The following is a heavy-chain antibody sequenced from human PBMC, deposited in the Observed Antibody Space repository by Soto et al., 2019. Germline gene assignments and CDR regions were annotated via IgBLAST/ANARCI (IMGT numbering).Heavy chain of an antibody. CDR1: GGSISSYY. D-gene: IGHD1-26*01. CDR3: ARDLGVGAYRGGMDV. Sequence: PSETLSLTCTVSGGSISSYYWSWIRQPPGKGLEWIGYIYYSGSTNYNPSLKSRVTISVDTSKNQFSLKLSSVTAADTAVYYCARDLGVGAYRGGMDVWGQGTTVTVSS. CDR2: IYYSGST. J-gene: IGHJ6*02. V-gene: IGHV4-59*01.